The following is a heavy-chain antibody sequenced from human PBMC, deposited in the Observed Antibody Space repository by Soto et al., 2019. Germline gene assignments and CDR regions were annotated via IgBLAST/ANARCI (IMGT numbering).Heavy chain of an antibody. D-gene: IGHD1-7*01. CDR2: INHSGST. Sequence: LSLTCAVYGGSFSGYYWSWIRQPPGKGLEWIGEINHSGSTNYNPSLKSRVTISVDTSKNQFSLKLSFVTAADTAVYYCARGSRNRNYPYNWGQGTLVAASS. CDR3: ARGSRNRNYPYN. CDR1: GGSFSGYY. V-gene: IGHV4-34*01. J-gene: IGHJ4*02.